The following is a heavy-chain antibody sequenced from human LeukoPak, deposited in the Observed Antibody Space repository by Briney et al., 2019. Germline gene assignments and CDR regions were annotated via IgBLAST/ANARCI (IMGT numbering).Heavy chain of an antibody. CDR2: INHSGST. Sequence: SETLSLTCVVYGGSFSDYYWSWVRQPPGKGLEWIGEINHSGSTNYNPSLKSRVTISVDTSKNQFSLKLSSVTAADTAVYYCARVPTLRFLFSMDVWGKGTTVTVSS. CDR3: ARVPTLRFLFSMDV. V-gene: IGHV4-34*01. CDR1: GGSFSDYY. D-gene: IGHD3-3*01. J-gene: IGHJ6*04.